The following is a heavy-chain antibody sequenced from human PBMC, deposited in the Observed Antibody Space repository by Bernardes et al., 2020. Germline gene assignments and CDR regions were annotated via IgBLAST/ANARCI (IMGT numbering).Heavy chain of an antibody. CDR3: ALTGTLRKLYNGMDV. CDR1: GYTFTGYY. Sequence: ASVKVSCKASGYTFTGYYIHWVRQAPGQGLEWMGRINPNSGDTNYAQKFQGRVTMTRDTSITKAYMEVSRLRSDDTAVYYCALTGTLRKLYNGMDVWGQGTTVTVSS. CDR2: INPNSGDT. V-gene: IGHV1-2*06. D-gene: IGHD1-7*01. J-gene: IGHJ6*02.